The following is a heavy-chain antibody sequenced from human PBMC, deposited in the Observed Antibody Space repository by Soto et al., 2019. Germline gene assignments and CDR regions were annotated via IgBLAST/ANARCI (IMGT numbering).Heavy chain of an antibody. V-gene: IGHV1-18*01. CDR1: GYTFTSYG. CDR3: ARDWFEVGATMKYYYYGMDV. D-gene: IGHD1-26*01. CDR2: ISAYNGNT. J-gene: IGHJ6*02. Sequence: GASVKVSCKASGYTFTSYGISWVRQAPGQGLEWMGWISAYNGNTNYAQKLQDRVTMTTDTSTSTAYMELRSLRSDDTAVYYCARDWFEVGATMKYYYYGMDVWGQGTTVTVSS.